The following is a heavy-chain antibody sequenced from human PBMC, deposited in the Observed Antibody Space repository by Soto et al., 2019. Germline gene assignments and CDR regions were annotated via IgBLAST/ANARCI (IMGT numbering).Heavy chain of an antibody. CDR2: IIPIFGTA. J-gene: IGHJ4*02. D-gene: IGHD5-12*01. V-gene: IGHV1-69*13. CDR1: GGTFSSYA. Sequence: ASVKVSCKASGGTFSSYAISWVRQAPGQGLEWMGGIIPIFGTANYAQKFQGRVTITADESTSTAYMELSSLRSEDTAVYYCARVAGRDGYNMDFDYWGQGTLVTVSS. CDR3: ARVAGRDGYNMDFDY.